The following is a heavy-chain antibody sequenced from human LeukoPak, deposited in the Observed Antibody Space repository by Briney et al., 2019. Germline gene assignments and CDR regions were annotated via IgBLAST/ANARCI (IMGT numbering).Heavy chain of an antibody. D-gene: IGHD3-3*01. V-gene: IGHV3-23*01. CDR3: AKVAHYDFWSGPDYYMDV. CDR2: ISGSGGST. J-gene: IGHJ6*03. Sequence: GGSLRLSCAASGFPFSSYAMNWVRQAPGKGLEWVSAISGSGGSTYYADSVKGRFTISRDNSKNTLYLQMNSLRAEDTAVYYCAKVAHYDFWSGPDYYMDVWGKGTTVTVSS. CDR1: GFPFSSYA.